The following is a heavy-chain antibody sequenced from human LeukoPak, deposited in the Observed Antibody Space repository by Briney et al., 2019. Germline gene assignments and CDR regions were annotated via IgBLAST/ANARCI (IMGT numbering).Heavy chain of an antibody. J-gene: IGHJ3*02. Sequence: GASVKVSCKASGYTFTNYGISWVRQAPGQGLEWMGWISPYNDYTNYAQKLQGRVTMTTDPSTSTGYMELRSLRSDDTAVYYCARWYCSSTSCYAGAFDMWGQGTMATVSS. D-gene: IGHD2-2*01. CDR2: ISPYNDYT. CDR3: ARWYCSSTSCYAGAFDM. V-gene: IGHV1-18*04. CDR1: GYTFTNYG.